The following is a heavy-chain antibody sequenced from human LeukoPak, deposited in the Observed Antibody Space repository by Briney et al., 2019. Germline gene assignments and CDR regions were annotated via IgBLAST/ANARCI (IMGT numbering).Heavy chain of an antibody. V-gene: IGHV4-31*03. J-gene: IGHJ5*02. CDR3: ARDGGRYCSSTSCYPNWFDP. Sequence: SETLSLTCTVSGGSISSGGYYWSWIRQHPGKGLEWIGYIYYSGSTYYNPSLKSRVTISVDTSKNQFSLKLSPVTAADTAVYYCARDGGRYCSSTSCYPNWFDPWGQGTLVTVSS. CDR2: IYYSGST. D-gene: IGHD2-2*01. CDR1: GGSISSGGYY.